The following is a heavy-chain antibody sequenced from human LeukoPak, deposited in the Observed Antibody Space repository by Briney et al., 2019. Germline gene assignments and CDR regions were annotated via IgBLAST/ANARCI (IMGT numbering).Heavy chain of an antibody. V-gene: IGHV3-11*01. Sequence: PGGSLRLSCAASGFTFSDYYMSWICQAPGKGLEWVSYITSSGSTIYYADSVKGRFTISRDNAKNSLYLQMNSLRAEDTAVYYCARATYYSGSSGYFLYWGQGTLVTVSS. D-gene: IGHD3-22*01. J-gene: IGHJ4*02. CDR2: ITSSGSTI. CDR3: ARATYYSGSSGYFLY. CDR1: GFTFSDYY.